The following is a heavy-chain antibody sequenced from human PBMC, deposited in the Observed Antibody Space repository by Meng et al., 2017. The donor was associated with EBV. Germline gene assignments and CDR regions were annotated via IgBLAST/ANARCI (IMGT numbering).Heavy chain of an antibody. CDR2: IIPAGGNT. CDR3: VRELVGGTFDY. J-gene: IGHJ4*02. CDR1: GYTFTSYY. D-gene: IGHD1/OR15-1a*01. Sequence: QGLLGRSGAEVKNPGASVKVSCKASGYTFTSYYLHWVRQAPGQGLEWMGIIIPAGGNTNYAQKFRGRFTMTRDTSTSTVYMDLSILTSEDTAVYYCVRELVGGTFDYWGQGTLVTVSS. V-gene: IGHV1-46*01.